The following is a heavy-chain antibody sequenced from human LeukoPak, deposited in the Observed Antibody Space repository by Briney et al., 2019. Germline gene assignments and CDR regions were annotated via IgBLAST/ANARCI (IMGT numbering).Heavy chain of an antibody. CDR3: ARETYYYDSSGYFQFDY. D-gene: IGHD3-22*01. CDR2: IYTSGST. J-gene: IGHJ4*02. V-gene: IGHV4-4*07. CDR1: GGSFSGYY. Sequence: SETLSLTCAVYGGSFSGYYWSWIRQPAGKGLEWIGRIYTSGSTNYNPSLKSRVTMSVDTSKSQFSLKLSSVTAADTAVYYCARETYYYDSSGYFQFDYWGQGTLVTVSS.